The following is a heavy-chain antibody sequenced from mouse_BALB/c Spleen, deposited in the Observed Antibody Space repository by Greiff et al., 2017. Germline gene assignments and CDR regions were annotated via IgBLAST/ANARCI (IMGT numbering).Heavy chain of an antibody. V-gene: IGHV1S81*02. Sequence: VQLQQPGAELVKPGASVKLSCKASGYTFTSYWMHWVKQRPGQGLEWIGEINPSNGRTNYNEKFKSKATLTVDKSSSTAYMQLSSLTSEDSAVYYCALGSSGYLYAMDYWGQGTSVTVSS. D-gene: IGHD3-1*01. CDR3: ALGSSGYLYAMDY. CDR1: GYTFTSYW. J-gene: IGHJ4*01. CDR2: INPSNGRT.